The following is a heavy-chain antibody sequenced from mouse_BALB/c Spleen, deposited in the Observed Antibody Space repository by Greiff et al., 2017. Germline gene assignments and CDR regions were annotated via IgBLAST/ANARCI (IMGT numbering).Heavy chain of an antibody. CDR3: ARDYYQLFDY. CDR1: GFNIKDTY. V-gene: IGHV14-3*02. J-gene: IGHJ2*01. D-gene: IGHD1-1*01. Sequence: DVQLQESGAELVKPGASVKLSCTASGFNIKDTYMHWVKQRPEQGLEWIGRIDPANGNTKYDPKFQGKATITADTSSNTAYLQLSSLTSEDTAVYYCARDYYQLFDYWGQGTTLTVSS. CDR2: IDPANGNT.